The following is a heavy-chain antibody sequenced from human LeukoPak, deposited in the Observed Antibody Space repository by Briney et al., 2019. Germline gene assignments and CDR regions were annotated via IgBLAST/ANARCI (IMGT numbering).Heavy chain of an antibody. V-gene: IGHV1-2*02. CDR3: ARFDYGDSQDSVRHDY. Sequence: ASVKVSCKASGYTFTGYYIHWMRQAPGQGLEWMGWINPNSGGTNYAQKFQGRVTMTRDTSISTAYMELSRLRSDDTAVFYCARFDYGDSQDSVRHDYWGQGTLVTVSS. CDR2: INPNSGGT. CDR1: GYTFTGYY. D-gene: IGHD4-17*01. J-gene: IGHJ4*02.